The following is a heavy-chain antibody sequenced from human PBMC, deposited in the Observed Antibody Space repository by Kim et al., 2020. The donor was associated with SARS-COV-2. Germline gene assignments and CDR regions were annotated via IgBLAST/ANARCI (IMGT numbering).Heavy chain of an antibody. V-gene: IGHV1-2*02. D-gene: IGHD3-22*01. J-gene: IGHJ4*02. CDR2: INPNSGGT. CDR3: ARNDVYDSRGGIDY. Sequence: ASVKVSCKASGYTFTGYYMHWVRQAPGQGLEWMGWINPNSGGTNYAQKFQGRVTMTRDTSISTAYMELSRLRSDDTAVYYCARNDVYDSRGGIDYWGQGTLVTVSS. CDR1: GYTFTGYY.